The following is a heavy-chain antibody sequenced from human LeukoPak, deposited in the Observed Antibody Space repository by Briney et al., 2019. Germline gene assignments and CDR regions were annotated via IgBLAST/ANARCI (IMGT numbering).Heavy chain of an antibody. Sequence: SETLSLTCTLSAGSISSGGYYWSWLRQHPGKGLEWIGYIYYSGSTYYNPSLKSRVTISVSTSKNQFSLMLSSVTAADAAVYYCARVRRDSYLDYWGQGTLVTVSS. D-gene: IGHD3-16*01. CDR2: IYYSGST. J-gene: IGHJ4*02. V-gene: IGHV4-31*03. CDR1: AGSISSGGYY. CDR3: ARVRRDSYLDY.